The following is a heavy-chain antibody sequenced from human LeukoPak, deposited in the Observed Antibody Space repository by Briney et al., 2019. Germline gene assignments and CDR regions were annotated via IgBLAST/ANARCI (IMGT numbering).Heavy chain of an antibody. J-gene: IGHJ4*02. V-gene: IGHV1-69*13. CDR1: GGTFISYA. D-gene: IGHD3-16*02. CDR3: ARAVRLGELSLYRAFDY. CDR2: IIPIFGTA. Sequence: SVKVSCKASGGTFISYAISWVRQAPGQGLEWMGGIIPIFGTANYAQKFQGRVTITADESTSTAYMELSSLRSEDTAVYYCARAVRLGELSLYRAFDYWGQGTLVTVSS.